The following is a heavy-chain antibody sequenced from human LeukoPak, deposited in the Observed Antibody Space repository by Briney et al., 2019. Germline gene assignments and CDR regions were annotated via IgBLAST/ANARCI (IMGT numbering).Heavy chain of an antibody. CDR2: IRYDGSNK. V-gene: IGHV3-30*02. CDR1: GFTFSSYG. CDR3: AKDPCTSCYYMDV. Sequence: TGGSLRLSCAASGFTFSSYGMHWVRQAPGKGLEWVAFIRYDGSNKYYADSVKGRFTISRDNSKNTLYLQMNSLRAEDTAVYYCAKDPCTSCYYMDVWGKGTTVTVSS. J-gene: IGHJ6*03. D-gene: IGHD2-2*01.